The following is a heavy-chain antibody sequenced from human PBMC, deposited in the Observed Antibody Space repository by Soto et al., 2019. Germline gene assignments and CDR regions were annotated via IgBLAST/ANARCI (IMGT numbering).Heavy chain of an antibody. CDR2: MNPNSGNT. CDR3: ARERGSGSYYTPGFDP. CDR1: GYTFTSYD. Sequence: QVQLVQSGAEVKKPGASVKVSCKASGYTFTSYDINWVRQATGQGLEWMGWMNPNSGNTGYAQKFQGRVTMTRNTSISTAYMELTSLRSEDTAVYYCARERGSGSYYTPGFDPWGQGTLVTVSS. V-gene: IGHV1-8*01. D-gene: IGHD3-10*01. J-gene: IGHJ5*02.